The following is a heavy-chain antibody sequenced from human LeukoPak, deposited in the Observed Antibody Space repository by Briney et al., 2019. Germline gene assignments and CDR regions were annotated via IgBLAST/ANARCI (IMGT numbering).Heavy chain of an antibody. CDR1: GFTFSSYG. CDR3: ATDKDTAMTFDY. Sequence: GGSLRLSCAASGFTFSSYGMHWVRQAPGKGLEWVAVISYDGSNKYYADSVKGRFTISRDNSKNTLYLQMNSLRAEDTAAYYCATDKDTAMTFDYWGQGTLVTVSS. D-gene: IGHD5-18*01. V-gene: IGHV3-30*03. CDR2: ISYDGSNK. J-gene: IGHJ4*02.